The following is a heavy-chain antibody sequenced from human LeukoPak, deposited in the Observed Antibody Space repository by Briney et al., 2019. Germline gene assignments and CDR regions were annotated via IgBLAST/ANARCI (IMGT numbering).Heavy chain of an antibody. Sequence: GGSLRLSCAASGFTFSHSYMHWVRQAPGKGLVWVSRIDEDGSTTDYADSVKGRFTISRDNAKNTLSLQMNSLRAEDTSVYYCTRDTFGGDDFWGQGTLVTVSS. CDR3: TRDTFGGDDF. V-gene: IGHV3-74*01. J-gene: IGHJ4*02. D-gene: IGHD3-16*01. CDR2: IDEDGSTT. CDR1: GFTFSHSY.